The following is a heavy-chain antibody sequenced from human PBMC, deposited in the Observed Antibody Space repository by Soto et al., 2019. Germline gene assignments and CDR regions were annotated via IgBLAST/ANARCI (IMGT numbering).Heavy chain of an antibody. J-gene: IGHJ4*02. D-gene: IGHD2-15*01. V-gene: IGHV3-15*01. CDR1: GFTFGNAY. Sequence: EVQLVESGGGLVEPGGSLRLSCEASGFTFGNAYMNWVRQAPGKGLEWVGRIQTNTDYGTTDYATPVKGSFLISRDDSKDTRCLQSNSLKTEDTAVDFCYTDVQADSYYDGSCYSPDWGQGTLVTVSS. CDR3: YTDVQADSYYDGSCYSPD. CDR2: IQTNTDYGTT.